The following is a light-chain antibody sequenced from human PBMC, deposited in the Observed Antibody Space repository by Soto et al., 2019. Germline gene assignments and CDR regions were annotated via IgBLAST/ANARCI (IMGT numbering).Light chain of an antibody. V-gene: IGKV2-30*01. Sequence: DVVMTQSPLSLPVTLGQPASISCRSTQALVYSDGDTYLNWFQQRPDQSPRRLIYQVSKRDSGVPDRFSGSGSGTDFTLKISRVESEDVGFYYCMQGTHWPWTFGQGTKVEIK. CDR2: QVS. J-gene: IGKJ1*01. CDR3: MQGTHWPWT. CDR1: QALVYSDGDTY.